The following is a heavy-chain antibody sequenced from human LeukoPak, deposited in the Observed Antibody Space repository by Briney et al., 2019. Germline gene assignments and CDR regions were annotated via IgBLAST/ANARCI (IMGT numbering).Heavy chain of an antibody. V-gene: IGHV3-30*18. Sequence: GGSLRLSCAASGFTFSSYGMHWVRQAPGKGLEWVAVISYDGSNKYYADSVKGRFTISRDNSKNTLYLQMNSLRAEDTAVYYCAKDRYYDILIAPNNWFDPWGQGTLVTVSS. CDR2: ISYDGSNK. CDR3: AKDRYYDILIAPNNWFDP. CDR1: GFTFSSYG. J-gene: IGHJ5*02. D-gene: IGHD3-9*01.